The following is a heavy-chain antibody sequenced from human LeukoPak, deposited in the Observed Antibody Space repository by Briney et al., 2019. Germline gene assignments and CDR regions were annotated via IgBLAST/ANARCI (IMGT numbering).Heavy chain of an antibody. V-gene: IGHV4-59*05. CDR3: ASHWGTYYFDY. J-gene: IGHJ4*02. Sequence: PSETLSLTCTVSGASISSYYWSWIRQPPGKGLEWIGSMYYSGNTYYNPSLKSRITISVDTSKNQFSLRLTSVTAADTAVYYCASHWGTYYFDYWGQGTLVTVSS. CDR1: GASISSYY. D-gene: IGHD7-27*01. CDR2: MYYSGNT.